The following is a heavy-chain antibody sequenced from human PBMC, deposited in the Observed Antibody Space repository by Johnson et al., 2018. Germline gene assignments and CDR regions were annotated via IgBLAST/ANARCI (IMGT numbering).Heavy chain of an antibody. V-gene: IGHV3-15*07. J-gene: IGHJ3*01. D-gene: IGHD2-15*01. CDR3: TTAPYIGAYVGSAFDV. Sequence: VQLVESGGGLVKPGGSLRLSCAASGFTFNKAWMNWVRQAPGKGLEWVGRIKSNTDGGTTDYAAPVKGRFTISRDDSKNTVFLQMNSLKTEDTAVYYCTTAPYIGAYVGSAFDVWGQGTMVTVSS. CDR2: IKSNTDGGTT. CDR1: GFTFNKAW.